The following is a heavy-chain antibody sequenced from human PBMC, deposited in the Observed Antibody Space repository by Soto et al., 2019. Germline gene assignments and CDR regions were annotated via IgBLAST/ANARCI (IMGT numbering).Heavy chain of an antibody. D-gene: IGHD4-17*01. J-gene: IGHJ4*02. CDR2: IYYSGST. Sequence: QLQLQESGPGLVKPSETLSLTCTVSGGSISSSSYYWGWIRQPPGKGLEWIGSIYYSGSTYYNPSLKSRVTIPVDTSKNQFSLKLSSVTAADTAVYYCARLQDGDYEDYWGQGTLVTVSS. CDR3: ARLQDGDYEDY. CDR1: GGSISSSSYY. V-gene: IGHV4-39*01.